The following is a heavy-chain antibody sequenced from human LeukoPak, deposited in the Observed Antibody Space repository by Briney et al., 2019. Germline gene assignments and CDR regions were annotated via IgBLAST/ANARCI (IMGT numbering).Heavy chain of an antibody. Sequence: GGSLRLSCAASGFTFSSYAMSWVRQAPGKGLEWVSTIGGNGGSTYYADSVKGRFTISRDNSKNTLYLQMNSLRAEDTGVYFCARKLPGTTYFDFWGQGTLVTVSS. CDR1: GFTFSSYA. J-gene: IGHJ4*02. CDR3: ARKLPGTTYFDF. V-gene: IGHV3-23*01. D-gene: IGHD1-1*01. CDR2: IGGNGGST.